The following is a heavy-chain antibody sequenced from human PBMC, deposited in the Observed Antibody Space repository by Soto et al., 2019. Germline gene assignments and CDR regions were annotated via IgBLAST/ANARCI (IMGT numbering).Heavy chain of an antibody. CDR1: GGSISSYY. CDR3: ARHGRYSSSWSVWSVDY. CDR2: IYTSGST. J-gene: IGHJ4*02. Sequence: SETLSLTCTVSGGSISSYYWSWIRQPAGKGLEWIGRIYTSGSTNYNPPLKSRVTMSVDTSKNQFSLKLSSVTAADTAVYYCARHGRYSSSWSVWSVDYWGQGTLVTVSS. D-gene: IGHD6-13*01. V-gene: IGHV4-4*07.